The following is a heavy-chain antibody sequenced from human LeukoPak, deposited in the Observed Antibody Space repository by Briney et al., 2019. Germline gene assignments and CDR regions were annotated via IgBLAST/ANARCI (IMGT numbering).Heavy chain of an antibody. CDR3: ARVRYCSGGSCYSGNYYYYMDV. Sequence: ASVNVSFKASGYTFTMYDINWVRQATGQGVEGMGWMNPNSGNTGYAQKFQGRVTMTTNTSISTAYMELSSLRSEDTAVYHCARVRYCSGGSCYSGNYYYYMDVWGKGTTVTVSS. V-gene: IGHV1-8*01. CDR2: MNPNSGNT. J-gene: IGHJ6*03. D-gene: IGHD2-15*01. CDR1: GYTFTMYD.